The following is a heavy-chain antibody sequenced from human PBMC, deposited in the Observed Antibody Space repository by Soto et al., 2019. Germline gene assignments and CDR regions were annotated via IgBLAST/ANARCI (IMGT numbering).Heavy chain of an antibody. J-gene: IGHJ5*02. Sequence: SQTLSLTCAISGDSVSRTSTAWNWIRQSPSRGLEWLGRTYFRSKWYNDYAVSVKSRIIINPDTSNNQFSLQLNSVTPEDTAVYFCAKGDNLGPKTGYAFDPWGQGIMVTVSS. CDR3: AKGDNLGPKTGYAFDP. CDR1: GDSVSRTSTA. D-gene: IGHD5-12*01. CDR2: TYFRSKWYN. V-gene: IGHV6-1*01.